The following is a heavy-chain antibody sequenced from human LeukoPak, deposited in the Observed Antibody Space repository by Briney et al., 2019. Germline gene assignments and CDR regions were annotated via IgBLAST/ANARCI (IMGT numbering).Heavy chain of an antibody. CDR3: VRDGSFDY. V-gene: IGHV1-2*02. CDR2: INPNSSDT. CDR1: GYTFTGYY. Sequence: ASVKVSCKASGYTFTGYYLLWVRQAPGQGLDWMGWINPNSSDTNYAQKFQGRVTMTRDTSINTAYMELSRLTSDDTAVYYCVRDGSFDYWGQGTLVTVSS. J-gene: IGHJ4*02.